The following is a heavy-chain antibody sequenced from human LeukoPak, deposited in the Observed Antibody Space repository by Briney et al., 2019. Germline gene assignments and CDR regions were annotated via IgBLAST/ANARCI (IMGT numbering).Heavy chain of an antibody. D-gene: IGHD3-9*01. CDR3: ARVMLRYFDWLAFDY. J-gene: IGHJ4*02. CDR2: ISYDGSNK. CDR1: GFTFSSYE. V-gene: IGHV3-30*04. Sequence: PGGSLRLSCAASGFTFSSYEMNWVRQAPGKGLEWVAVISYDGSNKYYADSVKGRFTISRDNSKNTLYLQMNSLRAEDMAVYYCARVMLRYFDWLAFDYWGQGTLVTVSS.